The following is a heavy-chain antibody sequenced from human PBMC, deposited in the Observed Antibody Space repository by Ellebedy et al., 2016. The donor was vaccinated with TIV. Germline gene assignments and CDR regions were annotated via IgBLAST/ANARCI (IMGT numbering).Heavy chain of an antibody. V-gene: IGHV4-34*01. J-gene: IGHJ4*02. CDR1: GGSFSGYY. CDR3: ARRRGKRRVVPAASFFDY. Sequence: SQTLSLTCXVYGGSFSGYYWSWIRQPPGKGLEWIGEINHSGSTNYNPSLKSRVTISVDTSKNQFSLKLSSVTAADTAVYYCARRRGKRRVVPAASFFDYWGQGTLVTVSS. CDR2: INHSGST. D-gene: IGHD2-2*01.